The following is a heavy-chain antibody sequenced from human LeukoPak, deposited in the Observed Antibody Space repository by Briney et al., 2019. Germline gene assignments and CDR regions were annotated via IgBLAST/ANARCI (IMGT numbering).Heavy chain of an antibody. CDR3: ANFAAGTPDDY. D-gene: IGHD6-13*01. Sequence: GGSLRLSCAASGFTFSSYGMHWVRQAPGKGLEWVAVISYDGSNEYYADSVKGRFTISRDNSKNTLYLQMNSLRAEDMAVYYCANFAAGTPDDYWGQGTLVTVSS. J-gene: IGHJ4*02. CDR1: GFTFSSYG. CDR2: ISYDGSNE. V-gene: IGHV3-30*18.